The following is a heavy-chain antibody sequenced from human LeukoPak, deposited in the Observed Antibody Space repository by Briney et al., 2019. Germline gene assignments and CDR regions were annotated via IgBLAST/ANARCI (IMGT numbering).Heavy chain of an antibody. CDR1: GYTFTNYY. CDR3: ASGSTTSSLRAP. D-gene: IGHD2-2*01. CDR2: IHPSGGST. J-gene: IGHJ5*02. Sequence: ASVKVSCKASGYTFTNYYLHWVRQAPGQGLEWMGIIHPSGGSTAYAQKFQGRVTMTRDTSTSTVYMELSSLRSEDTAVYYCASGSTTSSLRAPSGQGTLVTVSS. V-gene: IGHV1-46*01.